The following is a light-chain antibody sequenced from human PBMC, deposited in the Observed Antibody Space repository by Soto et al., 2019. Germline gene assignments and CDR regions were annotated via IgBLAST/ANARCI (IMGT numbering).Light chain of an antibody. CDR3: QQYGSSLMT. CDR1: QSVSSTS. Sequence: EIVLTQSPGTLSLSPGERATLSCRASQSVSSTSLAWYQHKPGQAPRLLIYGASSRATGIPGRFSGSGSGTDFTLTISRLEPEDFAVYFCQQYGSSLMTFGQGTRLEIK. J-gene: IGKJ5*01. CDR2: GAS. V-gene: IGKV3-20*01.